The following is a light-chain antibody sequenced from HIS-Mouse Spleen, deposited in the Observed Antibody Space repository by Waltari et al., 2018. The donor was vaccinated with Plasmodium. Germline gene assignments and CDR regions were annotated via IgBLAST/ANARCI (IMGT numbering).Light chain of an antibody. J-gene: IGLJ3*02. CDR1: SSYVGSYNL. V-gene: IGLV2-23*03. CDR3: CSYAGSSTFV. CDR2: EGS. Sequence: QSALTQPASVSGSPGQSIPIPCTGTSSYVGSYNLVSWYQQHPGKAPKLMIYEGSKRPSGVSNRFSGSKSGNTASLTISGLQAEDEADYYCCSYAGSSTFVFGGGTKLTVL.